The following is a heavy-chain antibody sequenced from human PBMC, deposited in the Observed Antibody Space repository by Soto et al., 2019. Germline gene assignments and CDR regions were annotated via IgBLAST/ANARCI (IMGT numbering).Heavy chain of an antibody. Sequence: SETLSLTCTVSGGSISSSSYYWGWIRQPPGKGLEWIGSIYYSGSTYYNPSLKSRVTISVDTSKNQFSLKLSSVTAADTAVYYCARRPVVAARLGPRENNNWLDPWGQGTLVTVSS. CDR1: GGSISSSSYY. V-gene: IGHV4-39*01. CDR2: IYYSGST. D-gene: IGHD2-15*01. J-gene: IGHJ5*02. CDR3: ARRPVVAARLGPRENNNWLDP.